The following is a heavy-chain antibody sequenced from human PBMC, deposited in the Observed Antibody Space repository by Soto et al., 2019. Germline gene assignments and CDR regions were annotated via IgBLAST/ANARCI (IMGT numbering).Heavy chain of an antibody. CDR1: GFSLTASGVA. CDR3: AHKGSFTISQAFDF. Sequence: QITLKESGPTLVKPTQTLTLTCAVSGFSLTASGVAVGWIRQPPGKALEWLAFIYWNDEKRYNASMKTRITLTRDTSTSQVVLTMTNMDPDDTATYYCAHKGSFTISQAFDFWGRGTMVIVSS. J-gene: IGHJ3*01. CDR2: IYWNDEK. V-gene: IGHV2-5*01. D-gene: IGHD3-3*02.